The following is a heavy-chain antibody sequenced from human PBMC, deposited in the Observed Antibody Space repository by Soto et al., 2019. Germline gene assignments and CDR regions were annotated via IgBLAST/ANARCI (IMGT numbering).Heavy chain of an antibody. CDR1: GFSISRFS. CDR3: EKGDYGTKPPYYFDH. V-gene: IGHV3-23*01. J-gene: IGHJ4*02. CDR2: ISGDAETT. Sequence: GGSLRLSCEASGFSISRFSMNWVRQAPGKGLDWVASISGDAETTSYADSVQGRFTISKDNSKNTVSLQMKSLTAEDTAVYYCEKGDYGTKPPYYFDHWGQGSLVTVSS. D-gene: IGHD3-10*01.